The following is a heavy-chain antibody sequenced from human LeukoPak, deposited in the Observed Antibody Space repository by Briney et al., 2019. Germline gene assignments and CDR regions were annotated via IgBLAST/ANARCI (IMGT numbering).Heavy chain of an antibody. J-gene: IGHJ5*02. D-gene: IGHD6-13*01. CDR1: GFTFSSYA. CDR2: ITGGGSTT. CDR3: ARESPVAATGRSWFDP. Sequence: GRSLRLSCAASGFTFSSYAMSWVRQAPGKGLEWVSTITGGGSTTYYADSVKGRFTISRDNSKNTLYLQMNSLRAEDTALYFCARESPVAATGRSWFDPWGQGTLVTVSS. V-gene: IGHV3-23*01.